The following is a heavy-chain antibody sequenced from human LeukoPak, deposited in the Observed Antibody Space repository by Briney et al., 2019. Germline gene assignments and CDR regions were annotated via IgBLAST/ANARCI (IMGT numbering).Heavy chain of an antibody. CDR2: IKQDGSEK. D-gene: IGHD6-13*01. CDR3: ARGRGFGSSMNGPFDY. CDR1: GFTFSSYW. J-gene: IGHJ4*02. Sequence: GGSLRLSCAASGFTFSSYWMSWVRQAPGKGLEWVANIKQDGSEKYYVDSVKGRFTISRDNAKNSLYLQMNSLRAEDTAVYYCARGRGFGSSMNGPFDYWGQGTLVTFSS. V-gene: IGHV3-7*01.